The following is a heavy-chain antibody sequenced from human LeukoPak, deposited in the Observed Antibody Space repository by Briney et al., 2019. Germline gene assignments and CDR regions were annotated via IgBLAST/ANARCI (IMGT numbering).Heavy chain of an antibody. CDR3: ARGRSGYTFDY. V-gene: IGHV3-30-3*01. Sequence: GGSLRLSCAASGFTFSSYAMHWVRQAPGKGLEWVAVISYDGSNKYYADSVKGRFTISRDNSKNTLYLQMNSLRAEDTAVYYCARGRSGYTFDYWGQGTLVTVSS. CDR2: ISYDGSNK. D-gene: IGHD3-22*01. CDR1: GFTFSSYA. J-gene: IGHJ4*02.